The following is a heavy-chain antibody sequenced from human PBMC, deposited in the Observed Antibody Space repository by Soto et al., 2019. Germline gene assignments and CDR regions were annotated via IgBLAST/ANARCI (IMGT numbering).Heavy chain of an antibody. J-gene: IGHJ4*02. CDR2: ISSSGIT. V-gene: IGHV3-23*01. CDR3: TKMGTSIWYMDYFDY. D-gene: IGHD3-3*02. Sequence: DVQLLESGGGLVQPGGSLRFSCAAPGINFLTYAMAWVRQAPGKGLEWVSVISSSGITYYADSVKGRFTISRDISNSTLFLQMNSLRVEDTAVYYCTKMGTSIWYMDYFDYWGRGSLVTGSS. CDR1: GINFLTYA.